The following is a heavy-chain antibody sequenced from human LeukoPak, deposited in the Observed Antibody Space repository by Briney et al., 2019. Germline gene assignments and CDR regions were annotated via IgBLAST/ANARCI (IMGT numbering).Heavy chain of an antibody. J-gene: IGHJ6*01. Sequence: GGSLRLSCAASGFTFSSYTMNWVRQAPGKGLEWVSYISSSSSYIYYADSVKGRFTISRDNAENSLYLQMNSLRAEDTAVYYCARGSEGYCSGGGCYYGVDVWGQGTTVTVSS. D-gene: IGHD2-15*01. CDR1: GFTFSSYT. V-gene: IGHV3-21*01. CDR2: ISSSSSYI. CDR3: ARGSEGYCSGGGCYYGVDV.